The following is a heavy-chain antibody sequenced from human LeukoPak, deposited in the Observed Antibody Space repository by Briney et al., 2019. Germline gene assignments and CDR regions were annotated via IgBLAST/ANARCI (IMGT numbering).Heavy chain of an antibody. V-gene: IGHV1-3*01. CDR3: ARVPLHDDSGHYYPH. J-gene: IGHJ1*01. Sequence: ASVTASCKTSGYTFTSYGMHWVRQAPGQSLEWMGWINGGNGNTKYSEKFQGRVTIIRDTSASTAYMELSSLRSEDTAVYYCARVPLHDDSGHYYPHWGQGTLVTVSS. CDR2: INGGNGNT. CDR1: GYTFTSYG. D-gene: IGHD3-22*01.